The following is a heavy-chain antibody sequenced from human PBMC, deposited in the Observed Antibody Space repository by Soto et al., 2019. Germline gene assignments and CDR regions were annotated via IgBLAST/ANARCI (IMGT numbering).Heavy chain of an antibody. CDR1: GGSMSPYY. J-gene: IGHJ4*02. Sequence: SETLSLTCTVSGGSMSPYYWSWIRQPPGKGLEWIANIYYRGNTNYNPSLKSRVTISVDTSKNQFSLKLSSVTAADTAVYYCARRYGGNFDYWGQGTLVTVS. CDR2: IYYRGNT. CDR3: ARRYGGNFDY. D-gene: IGHD3-16*01. V-gene: IGHV4-59*13.